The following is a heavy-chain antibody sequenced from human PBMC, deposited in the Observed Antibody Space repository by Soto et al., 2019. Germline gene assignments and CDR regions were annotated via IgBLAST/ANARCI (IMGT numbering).Heavy chain of an antibody. CDR2: IKQDGSEK. CDR3: ARDRYSSSWGALRAFDI. CDR1: GFTFSSYW. D-gene: IGHD6-13*01. V-gene: IGHV3-7*03. Sequence: GGSLRLSCAASGFTFSSYWMSWVRQAPGKGLEWVANIKQDGSEKYYVDSVKGRFTISRDNAKNSLYLQMNSLRAEDTAVYYCARDRYSSSWGALRAFDIWGQGTMVTVSS. J-gene: IGHJ3*02.